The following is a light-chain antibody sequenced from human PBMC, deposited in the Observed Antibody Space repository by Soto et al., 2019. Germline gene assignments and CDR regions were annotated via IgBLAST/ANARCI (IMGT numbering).Light chain of an antibody. J-gene: IGKJ1*01. Sequence: TQSPGTRPLSTGERAKISCRASQSVSSGYLAWYQQRPGQAPRLLIYGASTRDTGIPDRFSGSGSGTDCTLAISRLEPEDFEVYYFQQYCSCPGVFGQGTKVDIK. CDR3: QQYCSCPGV. CDR2: GAS. CDR1: QSVSSGY. V-gene: IGKV3-20*01.